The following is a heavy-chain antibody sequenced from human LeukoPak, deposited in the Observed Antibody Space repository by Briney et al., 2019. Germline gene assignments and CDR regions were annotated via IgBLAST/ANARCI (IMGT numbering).Heavy chain of an antibody. D-gene: IGHD2-15*01. J-gene: IGHJ6*02. CDR2: ISAYNGNT. CDR3: ARDVVVATTYYYGMDV. CDR1: GYTFTSYG. V-gene: IGHV1-18*01. Sequence: ASVKVSCKASGYTFTSYGISWVRQAPGQGLEWMGWISAYNGNTNYAQKLQGRATMTTDTSTSTAYMELRSLRSDDTAVYYCARDVVVATTYYYGMDVWGQGTTVTVSS.